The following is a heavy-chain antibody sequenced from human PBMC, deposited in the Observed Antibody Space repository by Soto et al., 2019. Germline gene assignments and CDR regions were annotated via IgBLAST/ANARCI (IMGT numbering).Heavy chain of an antibody. CDR3: ARRYGGYFDY. J-gene: IGHJ4*02. CDR2: IYYSGST. D-gene: IGHD1-26*01. V-gene: IGHV4-59*01. CDR1: GGSINSYY. Sequence: QVQLQESGPALVKPSETLSLTCTVSGGSINSYYWSWIRQPPGKGLEWIGYIYYSGSTNYNPSLKSRVTISVDTSENQFSLKLSSVTAADTAVYYCARRYGGYFDYWGQGTLVTVSS.